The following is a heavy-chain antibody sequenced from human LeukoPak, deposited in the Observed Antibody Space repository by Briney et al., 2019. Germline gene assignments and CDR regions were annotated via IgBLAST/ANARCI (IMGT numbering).Heavy chain of an antibody. CDR3: AYLNCGGDCYSPYYYYALDV. Sequence: ASLKVSCKASGGTFSSYAIYWVRQAPGQGLEWMGGSIPSFGTTYYAQKFEGRVTITADESTSTAYMELSSLRSDDTAVYFCAYLNCGGDCYSPYYYYALDVWGQGTTVTVSS. V-gene: IGHV1-69*13. D-gene: IGHD2-21*02. CDR1: GGTFSSYA. CDR2: SIPSFGTT. J-gene: IGHJ6*02.